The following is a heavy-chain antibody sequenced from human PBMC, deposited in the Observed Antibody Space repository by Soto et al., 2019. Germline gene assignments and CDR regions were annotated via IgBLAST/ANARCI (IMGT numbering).Heavy chain of an antibody. V-gene: IGHV4-31*01. CDR2: VYKSGST. CDR1: VGSISSGGYY. CDR3: ARFNADYKRLEY. Sequence: SETLSLTCTVSVGSISSGGYYWSWIRQHPGKGLEWMGYVYKSGSTYYNPSLTSLFSISVDTSKNQFSLKLSSVTAADTAVYYCARFNADYKRLEYWGQGVLVTVSS. D-gene: IGHD4-17*01. J-gene: IGHJ4*02.